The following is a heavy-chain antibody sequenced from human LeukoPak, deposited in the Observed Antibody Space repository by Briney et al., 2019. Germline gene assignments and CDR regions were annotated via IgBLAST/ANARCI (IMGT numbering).Heavy chain of an antibody. CDR1: GFTFRASW. Sequence: GGSLRLSCAASGFTFRASWMHWVRQAPGKGLVWVSRITSDGKSTNYADSAKGRFTISRDNAKNTLYLQMNSLRDEDTAVYYCSRGPVDGSGNYSVGGHWGQGTLVTVSS. D-gene: IGHD3-10*01. CDR2: ITSDGKST. V-gene: IGHV3-74*01. CDR3: SRGPVDGSGNYSVGGH. J-gene: IGHJ4*02.